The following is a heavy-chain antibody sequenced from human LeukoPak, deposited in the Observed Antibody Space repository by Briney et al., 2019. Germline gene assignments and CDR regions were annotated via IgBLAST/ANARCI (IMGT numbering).Heavy chain of an antibody. CDR3: AKDSPFGGY. V-gene: IGHV3-23*01. Sequence: GGSLGLSCTASDFSFTSSGMSWVRQVPGTGLEWVSFISATGLSTYYADSVKGRFTVSRDNSKNTLYLQMNSLRAADTAVYYCAKDSPFGGYWGQGTLVTVSS. CDR1: DFSFTSSG. D-gene: IGHD3-16*01. J-gene: IGHJ4*02. CDR2: ISATGLST.